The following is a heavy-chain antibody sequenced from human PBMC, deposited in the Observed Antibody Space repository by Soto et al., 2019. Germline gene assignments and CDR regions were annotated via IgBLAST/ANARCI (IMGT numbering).Heavy chain of an antibody. CDR1: GFSFTVYY. CDR3: AKDLTRQLAYWLDP. J-gene: IGHJ5*02. V-gene: IGHV1-2*02. CDR2: INAHSGGT. D-gene: IGHD6-6*01. Sequence: ASVKVSCKASGFSFTVYYIHCLLQAPGQGLEWMGWINAHSGGTEFAQKFQGRVTLTRDTSISTAYMTLSGLKSDDTAVYYCAKDLTRQLAYWLDPWGQGTQVTVSS.